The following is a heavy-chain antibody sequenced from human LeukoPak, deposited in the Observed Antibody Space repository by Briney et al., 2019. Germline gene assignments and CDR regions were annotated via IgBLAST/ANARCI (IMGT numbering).Heavy chain of an antibody. J-gene: IGHJ5*02. Sequence: GASVKVSCKASGYTFPSYFMHWVRQAPGQGLEWMGIINPTGGSTTYAQKFQGRVTMTRDTSTSTVYMELSSLRSEDTAVYYCAREGVAVHHWGQGTLVTVSS. CDR2: INPTGGST. V-gene: IGHV1-46*01. D-gene: IGHD3-3*01. CDR1: GYTFPSYF. CDR3: AREGVAVHH.